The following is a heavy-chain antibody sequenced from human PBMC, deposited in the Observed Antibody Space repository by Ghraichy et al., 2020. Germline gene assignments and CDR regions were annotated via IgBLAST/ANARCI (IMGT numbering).Heavy chain of an antibody. D-gene: IGHD2/OR15-2a*01. J-gene: IGHJ5*02. Sequence: GGSLRLSCADSGFTFSNAWMSWVRQAPGKGLEWLGRIRSKADGGTTDYAATVKGRFFFSRDDSKDTLYLQMNSLKTEDTAVYYCTTLGLSDTWGQGTLVTVSS. CDR1: GFTFSNAW. CDR2: IRSKADGGTT. V-gene: IGHV3-15*01. CDR3: TTLGLSDT.